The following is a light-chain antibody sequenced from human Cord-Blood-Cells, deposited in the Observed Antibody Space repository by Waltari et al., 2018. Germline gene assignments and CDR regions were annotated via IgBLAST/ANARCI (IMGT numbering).Light chain of an antibody. V-gene: IGLV3-19*01. CDR3: NSRDSSGNHVV. CDR2: GKN. J-gene: IGLJ2*01. Sequence: SSELTPDPAVSVALGQTVRITCQGDSLRSYYASWYQQKPGQAHVRALHGKNKRPSGIPDRFSGSRSGNTASLTITGAQAEDEADDYWNSRDSSGNHVVFGGGTKLTVL. CDR1: SLRSYY.